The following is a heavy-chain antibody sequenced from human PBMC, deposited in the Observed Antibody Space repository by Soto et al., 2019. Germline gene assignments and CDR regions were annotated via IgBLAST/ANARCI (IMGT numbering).Heavy chain of an antibody. CDR3: AKALDPSYFDY. J-gene: IGHJ4*02. Sequence: GASVKVSCKASGGTFSSYTISWVRQAPGQGLEWMGRIIAYNGNTNYAQKLQGRVTMTTDTSTSTAYMELRSLRSDDTAVYYCAKALDPSYFDYWGQGTLVTVSS. V-gene: IGHV1-18*01. CDR1: GGTFSSYT. CDR2: IIAYNGNT.